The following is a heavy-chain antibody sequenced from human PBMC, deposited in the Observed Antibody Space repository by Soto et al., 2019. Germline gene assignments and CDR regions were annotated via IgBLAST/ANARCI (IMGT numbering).Heavy chain of an antibody. V-gene: IGHV1-69*13. J-gene: IGHJ3*02. CDR1: GGTFSSYA. CDR2: IIPIFGTA. Sequence: SVKVSFKASGGTFSSYAISWVRQAPGQGLEWMGGIIPIFGTANYAQKFQGRVTITADESTSTAYMELSSLRSEDTAVYYCARDTYYYDSSGYYPHAFDIWGQGTMVT. CDR3: ARDTYYYDSSGYYPHAFDI. D-gene: IGHD3-22*01.